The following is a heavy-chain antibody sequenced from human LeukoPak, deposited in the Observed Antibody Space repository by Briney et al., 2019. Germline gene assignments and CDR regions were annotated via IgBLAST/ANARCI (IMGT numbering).Heavy chain of an antibody. CDR2: ISGSGGST. CDR3: ARPAAGTPGTAY. Sequence: GGSLRLSCAASGFTFSSYAMSWVRQAPGKGLEWVSAISGSGGSTYYADSVKGRFTISRDNAKTSVFLLMNSLRAEDTAVYYCARPAAGTPGTAYWGQGTLVTVSS. CDR1: GFTFSSYA. D-gene: IGHD6-13*01. V-gene: IGHV3-23*01. J-gene: IGHJ4*02.